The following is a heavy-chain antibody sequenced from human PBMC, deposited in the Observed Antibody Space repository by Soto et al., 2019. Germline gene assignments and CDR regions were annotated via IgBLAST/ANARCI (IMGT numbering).Heavy chain of an antibody. CDR1: GGSISSGDYY. CDR3: ARDRYYYGSGSLDYYYGMDV. J-gene: IGHJ6*02. V-gene: IGHV4-30-4*01. CDR2: IYYSGST. Sequence: PSETLSLTCTVSGGSISSGDYYWSWIRQPPGKGLEWIGYIYYSGSTYYNPSLKSRVTISVDTSKNQFSLKLSSVTAADTAVYYFARDRYYYGSGSLDYYYGMDVWGQGTTVTVSS. D-gene: IGHD3-10*01.